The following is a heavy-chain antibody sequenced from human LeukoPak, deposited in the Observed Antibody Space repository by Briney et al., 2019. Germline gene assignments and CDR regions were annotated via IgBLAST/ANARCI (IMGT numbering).Heavy chain of an antibody. CDR1: GYTFTNNL. D-gene: IGHD1-1*01. CDR2: ITPHTGSA. Sequence: ASVTVSCKASGYTFTNNLIHWVRQAPGQGLEWISKITPHTGSATYAERFQGRVTVTRDMSTNTVYMDLSSLTFQDTAVYYCARDYTNNWCVDYWGQGTLVTVSS. CDR3: ARDYTNNWCVDY. V-gene: IGHV1-46*01. J-gene: IGHJ4*02.